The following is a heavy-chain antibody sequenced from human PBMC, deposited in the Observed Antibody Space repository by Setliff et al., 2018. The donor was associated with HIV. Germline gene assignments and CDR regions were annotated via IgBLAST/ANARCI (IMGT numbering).Heavy chain of an antibody. V-gene: IGHV1-46*03. J-gene: IGHJ3*01. CDR3: TRVRYGGTYDAFDV. CDR1: GYSFTSYH. Sequence: RASVKVSCKASGYSFTSYHIHWVRQAPGQGLEWMGRILPTSGGTLYAQKFQDRISLIRDTSTKTVYMELSSLRPEDTAVYYCTRVRYGGTYDAFDVWGQGTMVTVSS. D-gene: IGHD1-26*01. CDR2: ILPTSGGT.